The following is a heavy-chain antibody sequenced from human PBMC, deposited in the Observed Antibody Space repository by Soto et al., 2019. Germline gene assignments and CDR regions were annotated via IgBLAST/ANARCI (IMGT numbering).Heavy chain of an antibody. D-gene: IGHD3-22*01. CDR2: ISPIFGTT. Sequence: QVQLVQSGAEVRKPGSSVKVSCRSSGGTFNNHAVTWVRQAPGQGLEWMGGISPIFGTTNYAPKFQARVTITADRPTKVVCLELNSLTSEDTAVYFCARSCHDRTGYYLYYFASWGQGTRVTVSS. V-gene: IGHV1-69*06. J-gene: IGHJ4*02. CDR3: ARSCHDRTGYYLYYFAS. CDR1: GGTFNNHA.